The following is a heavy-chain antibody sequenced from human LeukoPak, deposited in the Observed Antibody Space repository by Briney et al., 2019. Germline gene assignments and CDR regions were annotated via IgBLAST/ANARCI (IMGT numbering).Heavy chain of an antibody. CDR1: GFTFGDYA. Sequence: GGSLRLSCTASGFTFGDYAMSWFRQAPGKGLEWVGFIRSKAYGGTTEYAASVKGRFTISRDDSKSIDYPQMNSLKTEDTAVYYCTRDLSIRYFDWPAGHWGQGTLVTVSS. V-gene: IGHV3-49*03. CDR3: TRDLSIRYFDWPAGH. J-gene: IGHJ4*02. CDR2: IRSKAYGGTT. D-gene: IGHD3-9*01.